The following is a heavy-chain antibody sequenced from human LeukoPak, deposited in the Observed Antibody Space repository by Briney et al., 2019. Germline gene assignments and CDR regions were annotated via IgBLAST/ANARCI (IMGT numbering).Heavy chain of an antibody. CDR2: ISYDGSNK. V-gene: IGHV3-30*18. J-gene: IGHJ4*02. D-gene: IGHD4-17*01. Sequence: PGGSLRLSCAASGFTFSSYEMNWVRQAPGKGLEWVAVISYDGSNKYYADSVKGRFTISRDNSKNTLYLQMNSLRAEDTAVYYCAKDTRSTVTTSSHYWGQGTLVTVSS. CDR3: AKDTRSTVTTSSHY. CDR1: GFTFSSYE.